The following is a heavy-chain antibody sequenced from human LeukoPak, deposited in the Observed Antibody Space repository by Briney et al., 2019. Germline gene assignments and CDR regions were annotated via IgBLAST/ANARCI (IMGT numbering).Heavy chain of an antibody. Sequence: GGSLRLSCAASGFTFRSYAMSWVRQAPGKGLEWVSGIGGSGTRTYYADSVKGRFTISRDNSKNTLYLQMNSLRDEDTAVYYCAKDSHWILFDDWGQGTLVTVSS. D-gene: IGHD2-2*03. V-gene: IGHV3-23*01. CDR3: AKDSHWILFDD. CDR2: IGGSGTRT. CDR1: GFTFRSYA. J-gene: IGHJ4*02.